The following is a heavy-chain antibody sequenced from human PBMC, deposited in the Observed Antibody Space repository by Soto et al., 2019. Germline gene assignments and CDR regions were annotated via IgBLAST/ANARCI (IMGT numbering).Heavy chain of an antibody. V-gene: IGHV6-1*01. J-gene: IGHJ6*02. Sequence: SQTLSLTCAISGDSVSSNSAAWNWIRQSPSRGLEWLGRTYYRSKWYNDYAVSVKSRITINPYTSKLSFPLQLNSVNPEDTSVYYRARGTYYQPLLYPVSDYFYGMYAWGQGTTVTVS. CDR3: ARGTYYQPLLYPVSDYFYGMYA. CDR2: TYYRSKWYN. D-gene: IGHD2-2*02. CDR1: GDSVSSNSAA.